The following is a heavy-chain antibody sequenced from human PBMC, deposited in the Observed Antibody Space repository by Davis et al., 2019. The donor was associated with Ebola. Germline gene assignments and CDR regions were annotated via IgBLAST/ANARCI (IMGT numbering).Heavy chain of an antibody. V-gene: IGHV4-39*02. Sequence: SETLSLTCTVSGGSISSGDHYWSWIRQPPGKGLEWMGEINHIGRTNYNPSLKSRVTMSVDTSKNHFSLNVSSVTAADTAVYYCARRSFWSGYRDTNWFDPWGQGTLVSVSS. CDR2: INHIGRT. J-gene: IGHJ5*02. CDR1: GGSISSGDHY. D-gene: IGHD3-3*01. CDR3: ARRSFWSGYRDTNWFDP.